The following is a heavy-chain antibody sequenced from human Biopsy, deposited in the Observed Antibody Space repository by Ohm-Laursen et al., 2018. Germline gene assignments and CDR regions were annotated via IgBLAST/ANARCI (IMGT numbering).Heavy chain of an antibody. V-gene: IGHV4-4*07. CDR2: AYPSGTT. D-gene: IGHD6-19*01. Sequence: SDTLSLTCSVSGASMTDYFWSWIWQPAGKGLEWIGRAYPSGTTYYYPSHKGRVTISIDASKNQFTLTVRSVTAADTAMYYCARGQDSSYLACGMDVWGQGTTVTVSS. CDR3: ARGQDSSYLACGMDV. CDR1: GASMTDYF. J-gene: IGHJ6*02.